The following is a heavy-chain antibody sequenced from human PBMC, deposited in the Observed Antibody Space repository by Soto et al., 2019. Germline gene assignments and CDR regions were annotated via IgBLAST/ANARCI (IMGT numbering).Heavy chain of an antibody. Sequence: SETLSLTCTVSGGSISGSTYYWGWVRQPPGKGLEWIGSIYYSGSTYFNPSLKSRVTMSVDTSKNQFSLKLSSVTATDTAVYYCARLPDYHGNFEYWGQGTLVTVSS. V-gene: IGHV4-39*01. J-gene: IGHJ4*02. CDR1: GGSISGSTYY. D-gene: IGHD3-10*01. CDR2: IYYSGST. CDR3: ARLPDYHGNFEY.